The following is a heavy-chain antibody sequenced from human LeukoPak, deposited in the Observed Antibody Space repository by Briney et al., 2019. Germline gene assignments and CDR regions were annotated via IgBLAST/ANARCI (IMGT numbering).Heavy chain of an antibody. V-gene: IGHV3-21*01. Sequence: PGGSLRLSRAASGFSFSMYSMNWVRQAPGKGLEWVSSISSSSSYIYYADSVKGRFTISRDNAKNSLYLQMNSLRAEDTAVYYCARVRSSSSAYYYYYYGMDVWGQGTTVTVSS. CDR3: ARVRSSSSAYYYYYYGMDV. CDR2: ISSSSSYI. J-gene: IGHJ6*02. CDR1: GFSFSMYS. D-gene: IGHD6-6*01.